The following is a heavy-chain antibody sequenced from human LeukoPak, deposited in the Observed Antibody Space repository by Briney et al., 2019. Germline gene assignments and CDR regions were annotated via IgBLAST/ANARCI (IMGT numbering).Heavy chain of an antibody. CDR2: INPNSGGT. D-gene: IGHD6-19*01. CDR3: ATVSDHSSGWYGDY. CDR1: GYTFTGYY. V-gene: IGHV1-2*02. Sequence: GASVKVSCKASGYTFTGYYMHWVRQAPGQGLEWMGWINPNSGGTNYAQKFQGRVTMTEDTSTDTAYMELSSLRSEDTAVYYCATVSDHSSGWYGDYWGQGTLVTVSS. J-gene: IGHJ4*02.